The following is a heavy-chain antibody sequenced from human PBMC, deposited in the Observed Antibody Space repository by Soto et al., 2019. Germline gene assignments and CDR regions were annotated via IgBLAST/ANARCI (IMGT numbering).Heavy chain of an antibody. V-gene: IGHV4-59*01. CDR2: IHNSGTS. D-gene: IGHD3-22*01. CDR1: GDTSTSYY. CDR3: ARDFYDSVGYTWFDS. Sequence: SETLSITCTVSGDTSTSYYWGWIRQAPGKGLEWIGHIHNSGTSTHNPSLNGRVTISIDMSKKQFSLKLTSLTSADTAVYYCARDFYDSVGYTWFDSWSQGTLVTVSS. J-gene: IGHJ5*01.